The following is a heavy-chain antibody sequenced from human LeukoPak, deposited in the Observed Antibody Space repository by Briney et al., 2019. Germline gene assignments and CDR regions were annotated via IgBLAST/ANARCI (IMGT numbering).Heavy chain of an antibody. CDR2: IHFSGST. J-gene: IGHJ4*02. D-gene: IGHD3-10*01. CDR3: ARDGGHEGSGSYLLY. Sequence: PSETLSLTCTVSGGSISGYYWTWVRQSAGKGLEWIGRIHFSGSTNYNPSLKSRVTLSVDTSKNHFSLRLSSITAADAAVYYCARDGGHEGSGSYLLYWGQGTPVTVSS. V-gene: IGHV4-4*07. CDR1: GGSISGYY.